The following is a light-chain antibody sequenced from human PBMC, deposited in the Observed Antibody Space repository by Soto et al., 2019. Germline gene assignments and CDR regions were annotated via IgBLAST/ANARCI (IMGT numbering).Light chain of an antibody. CDR2: RNN. CDR3: SAWDDSLSGRV. CDR1: SSNIGSTY. V-gene: IGLV1-47*01. Sequence: QSVLTQPPSASGTPGQRVTISCSGSSSNIGSTYVYWYQQLAGMAPKLLIYRNNQRPSGVPDRFSGSKSGTSASLAINGLRSEDEADYYCSAWDDSLSGRVFGGGTKLTVL. J-gene: IGLJ2*01.